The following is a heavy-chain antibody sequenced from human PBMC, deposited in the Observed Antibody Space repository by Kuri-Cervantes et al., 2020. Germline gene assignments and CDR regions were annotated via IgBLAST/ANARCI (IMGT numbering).Heavy chain of an antibody. CDR1: GFTFSSYG. Sequence: GGSLRLSCAASGFTFSSYGMHWVRQAPGKGLEWVAVISYDGSNKYYADSVKGRFTISRDNSKNTLYLQMNSLRAEDTAVYYCARDHYDFWSGSWGVYGMDVWGQGTTVTVSS. D-gene: IGHD3-3*01. CDR3: ARDHYDFWSGSWGVYGMDV. J-gene: IGHJ6*02. V-gene: IGHV3-30*19. CDR2: ISYDGSNK.